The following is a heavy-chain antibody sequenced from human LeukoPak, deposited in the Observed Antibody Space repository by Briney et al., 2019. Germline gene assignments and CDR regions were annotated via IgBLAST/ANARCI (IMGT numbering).Heavy chain of an antibody. CDR2: ISYDGSNK. Sequence: PGRSLRLSCAASGFTFSSYAMHWVRQAPGKGLEWVAVISYDGSNKYYADSVKGRFTISRDNSKNTLYLQMNSLRAEDTAVYYCARDDGYCSSTSRSPGPWGQGTLVTVSS. J-gene: IGHJ5*02. CDR1: GFTFSSYA. CDR3: ARDDGYCSSTSRSPGP. V-gene: IGHV3-30-3*01. D-gene: IGHD2-2*01.